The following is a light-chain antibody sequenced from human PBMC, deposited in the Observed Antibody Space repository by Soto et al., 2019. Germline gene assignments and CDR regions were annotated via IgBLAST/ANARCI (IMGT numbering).Light chain of an antibody. CDR2: EVT. Sequence: QSALTQPASVSGSPGQSITISCTGTSSDGDYVSWYQQHPGKAPKLIISEVTNRPSGVSNRFSGSKSDYTASLTISGLQGGDEADYYCSSYTAASTLDVVFGGGTKLTVL. CDR1: SSDGDY. CDR3: SSYTAASTLDVV. J-gene: IGLJ2*01. V-gene: IGLV2-14*01.